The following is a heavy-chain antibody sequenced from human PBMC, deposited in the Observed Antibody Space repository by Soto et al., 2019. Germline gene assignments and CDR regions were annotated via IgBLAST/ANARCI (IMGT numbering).Heavy chain of an antibody. Sequence: GGSLRLSCAASGFTFSSYAMSWVRQAPGKGLEWVSAISGSGGSTYYADSVKGRFTISRDNSKNTLYLQMNSLRAEDTAVYYCAKVTDSGGWYETYYFDYWGQGTLVTVSS. V-gene: IGHV3-23*01. J-gene: IGHJ4*02. D-gene: IGHD6-19*01. CDR2: ISGSGGST. CDR3: AKVTDSGGWYETYYFDY. CDR1: GFTFSSYA.